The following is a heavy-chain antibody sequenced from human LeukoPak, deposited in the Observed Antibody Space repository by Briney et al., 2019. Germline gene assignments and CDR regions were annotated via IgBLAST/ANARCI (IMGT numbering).Heavy chain of an antibody. D-gene: IGHD6-6*01. V-gene: IGHV1-46*01. Sequence: GASVKVSCKASGYTFTSYYMHWVRQAPGQGLEWMGIINPSGGSTSYAQKFQGRVTMTRDMSTSTVYMELSSLRSEDTAVYYCARDYAAARRFNYYYRDVWGKGTTVTVSS. CDR1: GYTFTSYY. J-gene: IGHJ6*03. CDR3: ARDYAAARRFNYYYRDV. CDR2: INPSGGST.